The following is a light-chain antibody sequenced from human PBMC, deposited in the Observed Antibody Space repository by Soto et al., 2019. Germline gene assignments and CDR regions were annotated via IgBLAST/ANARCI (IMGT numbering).Light chain of an antibody. CDR2: SSS. J-gene: IGKJ3*01. CDR3: LQHHIYPFT. CDR1: QDIRYD. Sequence: DIQMTQSPSSLSASVGDRVTITCLASQDIRYDLGWYHQKSVKAPKRLISSSSSLQSGVPSRFSGSGSGSGFTLTIRSLQPEYVATYYCLQHHIYPFTFGPGTKVEI. V-gene: IGKV1-17*01.